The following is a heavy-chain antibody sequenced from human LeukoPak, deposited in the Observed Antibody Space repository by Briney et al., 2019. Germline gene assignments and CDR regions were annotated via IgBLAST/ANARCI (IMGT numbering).Heavy chain of an antibody. CDR2: IYSGGST. CDR3: ARSSTVTTLNWFDP. V-gene: IGHV3-66*01. J-gene: IGHJ5*02. D-gene: IGHD4-17*01. Sequence: GGSLRLSCAASGFTVSSNYMSWVRQAPGKGLEWVSVIYSGGSTYYADSVKGRFTISRDNSKNTLYLQMNSLRAEDTAVYYCARSSTVTTLNWFDPWGQGTLVTVSS. CDR1: GFTVSSNY.